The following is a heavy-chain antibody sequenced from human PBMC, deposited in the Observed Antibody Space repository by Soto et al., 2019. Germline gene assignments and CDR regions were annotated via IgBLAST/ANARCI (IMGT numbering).Heavy chain of an antibody. CDR1: GFTFSSYG. CDR3: ARDLASTTIPNY. D-gene: IGHD4-17*01. Sequence: GGSLRLSCVASGFTFSSYGMHWVRQAPGKGLEWVAIISYDGSNTYYADSVKGRFTISRDNSKNTLYLQMNSLRAEDTAVYYCARDLASTTIPNYWGQGTLVTVSS. V-gene: IGHV3-30*03. J-gene: IGHJ4*02. CDR2: ISYDGSNT.